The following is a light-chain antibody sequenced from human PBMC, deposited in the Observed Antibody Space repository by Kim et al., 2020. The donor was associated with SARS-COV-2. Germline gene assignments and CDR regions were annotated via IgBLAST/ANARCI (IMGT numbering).Light chain of an antibody. CDR1: QSISFW. J-gene: IGKJ5*01. CDR3: QQYHTYPIT. Sequence: GDRVTITCRASQSISFWLAWYQQKPGKAPNLLIYDASSLESGVPSSFSGSGSGTEFTLTISSLQPDDFATYYCQQYHTYPITFGQGTRLEIK. CDR2: DAS. V-gene: IGKV1-5*01.